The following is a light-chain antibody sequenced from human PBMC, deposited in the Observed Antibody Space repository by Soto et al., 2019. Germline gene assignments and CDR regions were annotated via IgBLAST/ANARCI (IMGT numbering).Light chain of an antibody. Sequence: QSALTQPASVSGSPGQSITISCTGTSSDVGGYNYVSWYQQHPGKAPKLMIYEVSNRPSGVSNRFSGSKSGNTASLTISVLQAEDEADYYCISYTGSSTPYVFGTGTKLTVL. CDR2: EVS. J-gene: IGLJ1*01. CDR1: SSDVGGYNY. CDR3: ISYTGSSTPYV. V-gene: IGLV2-14*01.